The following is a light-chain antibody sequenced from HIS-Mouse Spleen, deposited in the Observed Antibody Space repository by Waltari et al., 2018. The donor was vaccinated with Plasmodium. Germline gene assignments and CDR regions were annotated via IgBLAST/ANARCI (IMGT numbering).Light chain of an antibody. Sequence: SYDLTQPPSVSVSPGQPASITFSGDALPKNYAYWYQQKSGQAPVLVIYEDSKRPSGIPERFSGSSSGTMATLTISGAQVEDEADYYCYSTDSSGNHRVFGGGTKLTVL. J-gene: IGLJ3*02. CDR1: ALPKNY. CDR3: YSTDSSGNHRV. CDR2: EDS. V-gene: IGLV3-10*01.